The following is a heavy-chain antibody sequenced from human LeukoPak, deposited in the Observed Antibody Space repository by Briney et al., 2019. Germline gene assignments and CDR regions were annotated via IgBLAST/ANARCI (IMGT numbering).Heavy chain of an antibody. Sequence: GSLRLSCAASGFTVSSNEMSWVRQAPGKGLEWVSSISGGSTYYADSRKGRFTISRDNSKNTLHLQMNSLRAEDTAVYYCARILSSAWGELGYWGQGTLVTVSS. D-gene: IGHD6-19*01. J-gene: IGHJ4*02. CDR2: ISGGST. CDR3: ARILSSAWGELGY. CDR1: GFTVSSNE. V-gene: IGHV3-38-3*01.